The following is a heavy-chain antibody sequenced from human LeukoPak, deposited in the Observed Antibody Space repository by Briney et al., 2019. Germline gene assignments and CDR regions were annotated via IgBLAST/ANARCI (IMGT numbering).Heavy chain of an antibody. CDR1: GGSISSGGYS. CDR2: IYHSGST. J-gene: IGHJ4*02. CDR3: ARGGSSSSWPFYY. D-gene: IGHD6-13*01. V-gene: IGHV4-30-2*01. Sequence: KASETLSLTCAVSGGSISSGGYSWSWIRQPPGKGLEWIGYIYHSGSTYYNPSLKSRVTISVDRSKNQFSLKLTSVTAADTAVYYCARGGSSSSWPFYYWGQGTLVTVSS.